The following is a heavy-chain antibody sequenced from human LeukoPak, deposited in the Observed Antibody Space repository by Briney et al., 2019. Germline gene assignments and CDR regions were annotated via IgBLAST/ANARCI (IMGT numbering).Heavy chain of an antibody. V-gene: IGHV4-30-2*01. CDR2: IYHSGST. D-gene: IGHD3-3*01. CDR1: GGSISSGGYY. CDR3: ARVSRYYDFWCGSQKEHYYMDV. J-gene: IGHJ6*03. Sequence: SQTLSLTCTVSGGSISSGGYYWSWIRQPPGKGLEWIGYIYHSGSTYYNPSLKSRVTISVDRSKNQFSLKLSSVTAADTAVYYCARVSRYYDFWCGSQKEHYYMDVWGKGTTVTVSS.